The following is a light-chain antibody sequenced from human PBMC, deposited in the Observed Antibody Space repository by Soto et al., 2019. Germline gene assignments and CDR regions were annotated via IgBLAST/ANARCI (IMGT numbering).Light chain of an antibody. CDR3: QQSDSTPLT. CDR2: AAS. CDR1: QSISNY. V-gene: IGKV1-39*01. J-gene: IGKJ1*01. Sequence: DIQMTQSPSSLSASVGDRVTITCRASQSISNYLNWYQQKPGKAPKLVIYAASSLQSGVPSRFSGSGSGTDFTLTISSLHPEDFATYYGQQSDSTPLTFGQGTKVEIK.